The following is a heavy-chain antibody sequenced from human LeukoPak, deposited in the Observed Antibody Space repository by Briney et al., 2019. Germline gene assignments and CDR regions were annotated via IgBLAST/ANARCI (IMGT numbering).Heavy chain of an antibody. Sequence: PGGSLRLSCAASGFTVNYWMSWARQAPGKGLEWVATMTHDGSDEYYLDSVKGRFTIPRDSAKNSIYLQMNSLRVEDTSTYYCAKGDLENWGQGTLVTVST. V-gene: IGHV3-7*01. CDR1: GFTVNYW. J-gene: IGHJ4*02. CDR3: AKGDLEN. CDR2: MTHDGSDE.